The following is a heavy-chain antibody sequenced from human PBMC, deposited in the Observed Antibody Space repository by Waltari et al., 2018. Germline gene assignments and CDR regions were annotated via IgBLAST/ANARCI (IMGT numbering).Heavy chain of an antibody. CDR3: ASNVEMATMEPYYFDY. CDR1: GGTFSSYA. V-gene: IGHV1-69*01. D-gene: IGHD5-12*01. J-gene: IGHJ4*02. CDR2: IIPIFGTA. Sequence: QVQLVQSGAEVKKPGSSVKVSCKASGGTFSSYAISWVRPAPGQGLEWLGGIIPIFGTANYAQKFQGRVTITADESTSTAYMELSSLRSEDTAVYYCASNVEMATMEPYYFDYWGQGTLVTVSS.